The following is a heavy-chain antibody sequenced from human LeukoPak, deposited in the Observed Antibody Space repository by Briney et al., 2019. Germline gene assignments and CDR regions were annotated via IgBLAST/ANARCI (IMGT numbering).Heavy chain of an antibody. Sequence: PSETLSLTCAVYGGSFSGYYWSWIRQPPWKGLEWIGEINHSGSTNYNPSLKSRVTISVDTSKNQFSLKLSSVTAADTAVYYCARGGRRTPYYFDYWGQGTLVTVSS. D-gene: IGHD1-14*01. CDR1: GGSFSGYY. J-gene: IGHJ4*02. V-gene: IGHV4-34*01. CDR3: ARGGRRTPYYFDY. CDR2: INHSGST.